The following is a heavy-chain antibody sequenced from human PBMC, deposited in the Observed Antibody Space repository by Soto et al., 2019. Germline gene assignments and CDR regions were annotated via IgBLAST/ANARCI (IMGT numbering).Heavy chain of an antibody. CDR1: GYTFTNYA. CDR3: ARDGLYCGGDCYHFWYFDL. V-gene: IGHV1-3*05. Sequence: QVQLVQSGAEEKKPGASVKVSCKASGYTFTNYAMHWVRQAPGQRLEWMGWINTGNANTKYSQKFQGRVTITRDTSANPAYMELSSLRSEDTAVYYCARDGLYCGGDCYHFWYFDLWGRGTLVTVSS. J-gene: IGHJ2*01. CDR2: INTGNANT. D-gene: IGHD2-21*02.